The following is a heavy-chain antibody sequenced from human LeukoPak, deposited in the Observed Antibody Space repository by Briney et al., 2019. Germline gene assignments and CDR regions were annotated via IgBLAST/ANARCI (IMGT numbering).Heavy chain of an antibody. CDR2: IYSDGIT. V-gene: IGHV3-53*01. D-gene: IGHD6-19*01. J-gene: IGHJ4*02. CDR3: AGSSGLYYFDY. Sequence: GGSLRLSCAASGFTVSDNYMSWVRQAPGKGLEWVSVIYSDGITYYADSVRGRFTISRDNSKNTLYLQMNSLRAEDTAVCYCAGSSGLYYFDYWGQGTLVTVSS. CDR1: GFTVSDNY.